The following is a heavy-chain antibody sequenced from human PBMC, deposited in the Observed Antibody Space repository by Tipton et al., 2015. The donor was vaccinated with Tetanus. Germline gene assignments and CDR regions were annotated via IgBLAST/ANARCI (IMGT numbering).Heavy chain of an antibody. CDR2: IYSGGST. J-gene: IGHJ4*02. Sequence: SLRLSCAVSGLTVSINSMSWVRQAPGKGPEWVSVIYSGGSTYYGDSVKGRFTISRDNSKNTVYLQMNSLRADDTALYYCAPSRDSSGYFSTFWGQGTLVTVAS. CDR1: GLTVSINS. CDR3: APSRDSSGYFSTF. D-gene: IGHD3-22*01. V-gene: IGHV3-53*01.